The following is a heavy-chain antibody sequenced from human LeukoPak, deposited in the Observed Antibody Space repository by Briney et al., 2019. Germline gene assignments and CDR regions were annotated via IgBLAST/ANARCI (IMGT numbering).Heavy chain of an antibody. CDR1: GFTFSSYA. D-gene: IGHD1-26*01. V-gene: IGHV3-23*01. J-gene: IGHJ4*02. CDR3: AKLYSGSYYFGY. Sequence: GGSLRLSCAASGFTFSSYAMSWVRQAPGKGLEWVSGISGSGGNTYYADSVKGRFTISRDDSKNTLYLQMNSLRAEDTAVYYCAKLYSGSYYFGYWGQGTLVTVSS. CDR2: ISGSGGNT.